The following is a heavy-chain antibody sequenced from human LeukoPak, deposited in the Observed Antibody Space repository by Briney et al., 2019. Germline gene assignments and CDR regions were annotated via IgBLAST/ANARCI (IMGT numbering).Heavy chain of an antibody. V-gene: IGHV3-64*01. CDR3: ARDKAFGSRGWYFDYFDY. J-gene: IGHJ4*02. Sequence: PGGSLRLSCVASRFTFRDFAMDWVRQAPGKGLEFISAISTDGGSTYYANSVKDRFTISRDNSKNTLYLQMGSLRTEDTAIYYCARDKAFGSRGWYFDYFDYWGQGTLVTVSS. D-gene: IGHD6-19*01. CDR1: RFTFRDFA. CDR2: ISTDGGST.